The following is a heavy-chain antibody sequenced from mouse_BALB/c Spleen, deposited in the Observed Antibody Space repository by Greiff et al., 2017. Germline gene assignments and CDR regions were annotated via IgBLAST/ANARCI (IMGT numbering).Heavy chain of an antibody. CDR1: GYTFTSYT. D-gene: IGHD1-1*01. V-gene: IGHV1-4*01. J-gene: IGHJ3*01. CDR3: ARGITTVVEGAY. Sequence: LEESGAELARPGASVKMSCKASGYTFTSYTMHWVKQRPGQGLEWIGYINPSSGYTNYNQKFKDKATLTADKSSSTAYMQLSSLTSEDSAVYYCARGITTVVEGAYWGQGTLVTVSA. CDR2: INPSSGYT.